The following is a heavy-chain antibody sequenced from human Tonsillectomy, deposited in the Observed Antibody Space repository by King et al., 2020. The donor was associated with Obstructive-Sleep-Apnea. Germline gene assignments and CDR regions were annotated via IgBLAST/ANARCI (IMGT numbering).Heavy chain of an antibody. Sequence: QLVQSGEEVKKPGESLKISCKGSGYSFNSYWIGWVRQMPGKGLEWMGIIYPGDSNTRYSPSFQGQVTFSADKSISTAYLQWSSLKASDTAMYYCAKADYSSGWSTFDFWGQGTLVTVSS. CDR1: GYSFNSYW. CDR3: AKADYSSGWSTFDF. CDR2: IYPGDSNT. D-gene: IGHD6-19*01. J-gene: IGHJ4*02. V-gene: IGHV5-51*01.